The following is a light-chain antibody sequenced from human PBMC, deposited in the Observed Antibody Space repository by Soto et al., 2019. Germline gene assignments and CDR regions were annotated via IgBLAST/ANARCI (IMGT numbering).Light chain of an antibody. Sequence: EIVLTPSPATLSLSPVEIATLYFMSSQSVKTFLVWYQQRPGQAPRLLIHDASHGAAGIPARFSGSGSGTEFTLTIRGVQSEDFAVYFCQHYNNWPPWKCGQGTKGDI. CDR1: QSVKTF. CDR3: QHYNNWPPWK. CDR2: DAS. J-gene: IGKJ1*01. V-gene: IGKV3-11*01.